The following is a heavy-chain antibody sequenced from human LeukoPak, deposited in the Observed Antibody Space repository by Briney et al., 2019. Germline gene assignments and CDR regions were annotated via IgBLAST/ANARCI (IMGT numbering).Heavy chain of an antibody. CDR1: GFTFSTYA. Sequence: GGSLRLSCAPSGFTFSTYAMSWVRQAPRRGLEWVSSIIDSGGATYYAGSVKGRFTISRDNANNSLYLQMNSLRAEDTAVYYCANLGSMVRGVDDYWGQGTLVTVSS. CDR2: IIDSGGAT. D-gene: IGHD3-10*01. CDR3: ANLGSMVRGVDDY. J-gene: IGHJ4*02. V-gene: IGHV3-23*01.